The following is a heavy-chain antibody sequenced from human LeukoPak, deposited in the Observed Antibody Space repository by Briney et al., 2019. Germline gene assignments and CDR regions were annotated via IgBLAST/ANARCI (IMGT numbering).Heavy chain of an antibody. J-gene: IGHJ4*02. V-gene: IGHV1-18*01. D-gene: IGHD6-19*01. Sequence: GASVKVSCKASGYTFTSYGISWVRQAPGQGLEGMGWMSAYNGYTNSAQKLQGRVTMTTDTSTSTAYMELRSLRSDDTAVYYCARGGSSGWRTPNDDYWGQGTLVTVSS. CDR2: MSAYNGYT. CDR3: ARGGSSGWRTPNDDY. CDR1: GYTFTSYG.